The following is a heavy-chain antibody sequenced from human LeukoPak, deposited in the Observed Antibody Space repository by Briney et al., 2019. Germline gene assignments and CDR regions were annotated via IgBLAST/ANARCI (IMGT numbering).Heavy chain of an antibody. V-gene: IGHV4-59*01. CDR2: ISYSGST. D-gene: IGHD2-8*02. Sequence: SETLSLTCTVSGGSFSGYYWSWIRQSPGKGLEWTGYISYSGSTSYNPSLKSRLTISVDTSTNQISLKLNSLSDADTAIYYCVRGAVSAGGVFDVWGQGTLVTVS. CDR3: VRGAVSAGGVFDV. J-gene: IGHJ3*01. CDR1: GGSFSGYY.